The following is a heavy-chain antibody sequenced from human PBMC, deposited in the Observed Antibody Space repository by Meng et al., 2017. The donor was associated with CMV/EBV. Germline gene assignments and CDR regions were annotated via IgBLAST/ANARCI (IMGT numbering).Heavy chain of an antibody. Sequence: ASVKVSCKASGYTFIGYYMHWVRQAPGQGLEWMGWINPNSGGTNYAQKFQGRVTMTRDTSISTAYMELSRLRSDDTAVYYCARESHGTTGTTPVDWFDPWGQGTLVTVSS. D-gene: IGHD1-1*01. V-gene: IGHV1-2*02. CDR3: ARESHGTTGTTPVDWFDP. CDR1: GYTFIGYY. J-gene: IGHJ5*02. CDR2: INPNSGGT.